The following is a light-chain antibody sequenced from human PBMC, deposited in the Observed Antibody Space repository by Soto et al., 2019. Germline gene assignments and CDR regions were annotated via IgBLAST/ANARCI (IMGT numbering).Light chain of an antibody. CDR3: QQFSNVPFT. V-gene: IGKV1-33*01. CDR2: DAS. J-gene: IGKJ5*01. CDR1: QDITNY. Sequence: DIQMTQSPSSLSASVGDRVTIICQASQDITNYLNWYQQKPGKAPKLLIYDASNMETGVPSRFSGSGSGTHFSLTISSLQPEDIATYYCQQFSNVPFTVGEGTRLEIK.